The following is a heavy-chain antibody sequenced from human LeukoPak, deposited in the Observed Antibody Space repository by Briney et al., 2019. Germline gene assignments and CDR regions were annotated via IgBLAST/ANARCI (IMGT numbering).Heavy chain of an antibody. CDR3: ARVGTGYYHFDY. CDR1: EFTFSTYW. V-gene: IGHV3-74*01. Sequence: GGSLRLSCAASEFTFSTYWMHWVRQAPGEGLVWVSRISPDGRTTSYADSVKGRFTISRDNAKNTVYLQVNSLRAEDTAVYYCARVGTGYYHFDYWGQGTLVTVSS. D-gene: IGHD3/OR15-3a*01. J-gene: IGHJ4*02. CDR2: ISPDGRTT.